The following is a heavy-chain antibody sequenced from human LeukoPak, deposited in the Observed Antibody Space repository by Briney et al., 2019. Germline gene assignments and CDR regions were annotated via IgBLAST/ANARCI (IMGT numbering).Heavy chain of an antibody. CDR3: ARVMTAITNWFDP. Sequence: GGSLRLSCAASGLTVSSNYVSWVRQAPGKGLEWVSSIYRDGSTYYADSVKGRFTISRDNSKNTLNLQMNNLRVEDTAVYYCARVMTAITNWFDPWGQGTLVTVSS. J-gene: IGHJ5*02. V-gene: IGHV3-66*01. CDR1: GLTVSSNY. D-gene: IGHD2-21*02. CDR2: IYRDGST.